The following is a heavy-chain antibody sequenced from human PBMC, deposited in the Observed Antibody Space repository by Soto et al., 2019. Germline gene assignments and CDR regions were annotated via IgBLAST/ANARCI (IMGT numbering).Heavy chain of an antibody. CDR3: VKDGSSGWPYFDDMDV. Sequence: PGGSLRLSCAASGFTFSSYGMHWFRQAPGKGLEWVAVILYDGSKKYYADSVKGRFTISRDNSKNALYLQMSSLRAEDTALYYCVKDGSSGWPYFDDMDVWGRGTTVTVSS. V-gene: IGHV3-30*18. CDR2: ILYDGSKK. J-gene: IGHJ6*02. D-gene: IGHD6-19*01. CDR1: GFTFSSYG.